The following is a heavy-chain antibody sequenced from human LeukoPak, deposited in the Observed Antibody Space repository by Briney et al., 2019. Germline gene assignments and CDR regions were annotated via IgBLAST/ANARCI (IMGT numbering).Heavy chain of an antibody. CDR2: IIPIFGTA. J-gene: IGHJ4*02. D-gene: IGHD6-13*01. CDR3: AREGISRAAAGTSNLLLDY. V-gene: IGHV1-69*13. Sequence: SVKVSCKASGGTFSNFAINWVRQAPGPGLEWMGGIIPIFGTANYAQKFQGRVTITADESTSTAYMELSSLRSEDTAVYYCAREGISRAAAGTSNLLLDYWGQGTLVTVSS. CDR1: GGTFSNFA.